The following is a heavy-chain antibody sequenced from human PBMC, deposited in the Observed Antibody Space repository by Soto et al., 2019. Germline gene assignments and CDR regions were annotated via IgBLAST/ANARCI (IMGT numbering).Heavy chain of an antibody. D-gene: IGHD3-22*01. V-gene: IGHV4-38-2*01. CDR1: GYSISSGYY. CDR2: IYHSGST. Sequence: PSETLSLTCAVSGYSISSGYYWGWIRQPPGKVLEWIGSIYHSGSTYYNPSLKSRVTISVDTSKNQFSLKLSSVTAADTAVYYCASYYDSSGYPSWFDPWGQGTLVTVSS. J-gene: IGHJ5*02. CDR3: ASYYDSSGYPSWFDP.